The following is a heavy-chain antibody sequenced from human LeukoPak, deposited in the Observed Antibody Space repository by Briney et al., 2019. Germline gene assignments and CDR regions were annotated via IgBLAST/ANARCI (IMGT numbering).Heavy chain of an antibody. Sequence: GGSLRLSCAASGFTFSCYSMNWVRQAPGKGLEWVSSISSSSSYIYYADSVKGRFTISRDNAKNSLYLQMNSLRAEDTAVYYCARDPNYYDSSGYADAFDIWGQGTMVTVSS. J-gene: IGHJ3*02. D-gene: IGHD3-22*01. V-gene: IGHV3-21*01. CDR1: GFTFSCYS. CDR3: ARDPNYYDSSGYADAFDI. CDR2: ISSSSSYI.